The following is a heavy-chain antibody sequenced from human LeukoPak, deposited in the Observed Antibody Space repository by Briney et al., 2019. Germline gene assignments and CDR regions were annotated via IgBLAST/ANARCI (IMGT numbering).Heavy chain of an antibody. D-gene: IGHD1-26*01. V-gene: IGHV3-7*03. J-gene: IGHJ5*02. CDR3: ARGGGWWFDP. CDR1: GLTSSSYW. CDR2: IKQDGSEK. Sequence: GGSLRLSCAASGLTSSSYWMSWVRPAPGKGLEWVANIKQDGSEKYYVDSVKGRFTISRDNAKNSLYLQMNSLRAEDTAVYYCARGGGWWFDPWGQGTLVTVSS.